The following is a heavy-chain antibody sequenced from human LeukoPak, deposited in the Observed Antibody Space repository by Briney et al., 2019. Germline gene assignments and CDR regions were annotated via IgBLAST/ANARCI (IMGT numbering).Heavy chain of an antibody. D-gene: IGHD5-12*01. CDR1: GYTFTGYY. CDR2: INPNSGGT. J-gene: IGHJ4*02. Sequence: ASVKVSCKASGYTFTGYYMHWVRQAPGQGLEWMGWINPNSGGTNYGQKFQGRVTMTRDTSISTAYMELSRLRSDDTAVYYCARGAIVATIWVDYWGQGTLVTVSS. V-gene: IGHV1-2*02. CDR3: ARGAIVATIWVDY.